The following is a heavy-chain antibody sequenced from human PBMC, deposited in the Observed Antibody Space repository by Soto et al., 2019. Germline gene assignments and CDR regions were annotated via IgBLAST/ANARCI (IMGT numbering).Heavy chain of an antibody. Sequence: CLRLACAACGFTFSNYAMTWVRQAPGKGLQWVSAISGSGSSTKYADSVKGRFTISRDNSKSTLSLQMNSLRGEDTAVYFCARGFASTGYLVDYWGQGTLVTVSS. J-gene: IGHJ4*02. V-gene: IGHV3-23*01. CDR2: ISGSGSST. D-gene: IGHD3-9*01. CDR1: GFTFSNYA. CDR3: ARGFASTGYLVDY.